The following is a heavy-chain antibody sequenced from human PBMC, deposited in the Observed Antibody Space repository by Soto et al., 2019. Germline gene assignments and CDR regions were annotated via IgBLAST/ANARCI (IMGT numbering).Heavy chain of an antibody. CDR2: IIPIFGPA. V-gene: IGHV1-69*01. Sequence: QVQLVQSGAEVKKPGSSVKVSCKASGCTFSSYAISWVLQAPGQGLEWMGGIIPIFGPANYAQKFQGRVTITADESPSTAYRELSSMGSADTAVYYCARGGVVVTSIDYYGMDVWGQGTTGTVSS. CDR1: GCTFSSYA. J-gene: IGHJ6*02. CDR3: ARGGVVVTSIDYYGMDV. D-gene: IGHD2-21*02.